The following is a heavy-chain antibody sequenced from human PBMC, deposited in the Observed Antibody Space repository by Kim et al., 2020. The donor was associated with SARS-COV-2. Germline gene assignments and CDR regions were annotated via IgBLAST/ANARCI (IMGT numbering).Heavy chain of an antibody. V-gene: IGHV3-30*01. Sequence: ADPVKGRFTISRDKSKNTLYLQMNSLRAEDTAVYYCARARLGELSPPDYWGQGTLVTVSS. J-gene: IGHJ4*02. CDR3: ARARLGELSPPDY. D-gene: IGHD3-16*02.